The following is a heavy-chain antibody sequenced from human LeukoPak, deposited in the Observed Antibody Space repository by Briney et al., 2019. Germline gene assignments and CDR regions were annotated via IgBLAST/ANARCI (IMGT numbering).Heavy chain of an antibody. D-gene: IGHD3-3*01. CDR2: IYYSGST. Sequence: SETLSLTCTVSGGSISSSSYYWGWIRQPPGKGLEWIGSIYYSGSTYYNPSLKSRVTISVDTSKNQFSLKLSSVTAADTAVYYCARESRRPFGEVIIEDYSWFDPWGQGTLVTVSS. J-gene: IGHJ5*02. CDR3: ARESRRPFGEVIIEDYSWFDP. V-gene: IGHV4-39*02. CDR1: GGSISSSSYY.